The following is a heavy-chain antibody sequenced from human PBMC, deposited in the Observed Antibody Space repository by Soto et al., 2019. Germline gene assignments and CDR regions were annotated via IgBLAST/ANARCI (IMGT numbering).Heavy chain of an antibody. CDR1: GGTFSSYA. V-gene: IGHV1-69*01. D-gene: IGHD2-2*02. CDR3: ARDQENIVVVPAAIPYYYYGMDV. CDR2: IIPIFGTA. J-gene: IGHJ6*02. Sequence: QVQLVQSGAEVKKPGSSVKVSCKASGGTFSSYAISWVRQAPGQGLEWMGGIIPIFGTANYAKKFQGRGTINADEATSTSYMEMNSLRSEDKAEYYCARDQENIVVVPAAIPYYYYGMDVWGQGTTVTVSS.